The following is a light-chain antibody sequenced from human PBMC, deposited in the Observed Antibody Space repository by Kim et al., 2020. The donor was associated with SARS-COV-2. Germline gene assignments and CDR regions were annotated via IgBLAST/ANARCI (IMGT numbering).Light chain of an antibody. V-gene: IGLV1-47*01. J-gene: IGLJ3*02. CDR3: AAWDDSLSGWV. CDR1: SSSIGSNY. CDR2: RNN. Sequence: GQRVTISCYGSSSSIGSNYVYWYQQLPGTAPKLLIYRNNQRPSGVPDRFSGSKSGTSASMAISGLRSEDEADYYCAAWDDSLSGWVFGGGTQLTVL.